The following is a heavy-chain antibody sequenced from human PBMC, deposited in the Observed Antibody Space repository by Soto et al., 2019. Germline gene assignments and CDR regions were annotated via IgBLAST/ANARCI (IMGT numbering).Heavy chain of an antibody. CDR2: IYYSGST. J-gene: IGHJ4*02. D-gene: IGHD2-21*02. V-gene: IGHV4-59*08. CDR3: ASLEGTAYYFDY. CDR1: GGSISSYY. Sequence: PSETLSLTCTVSGGSISSYYWSWIRQPPGKGLEWIGYIYYSGSTNYNPSLKSRVTISVDTSKNQFSLKLSSVPAADTAVYYCASLEGTAYYFDYWGQGTLVTVSS.